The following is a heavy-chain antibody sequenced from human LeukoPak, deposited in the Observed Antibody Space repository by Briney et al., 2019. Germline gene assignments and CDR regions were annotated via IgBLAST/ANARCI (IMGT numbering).Heavy chain of an antibody. CDR1: GFTFSNFG. J-gene: IGHJ4*02. Sequence: PGGSLRLSCAASGFTFSNFGMHRVRQAPGKGLEWVAVISYDGSDEYYADSVKGRFTISRDSSKNTLYLQINSLRPEDTAVYYCSKPREGSSSWYAAGWGQGTLVTVSS. V-gene: IGHV3-30*18. D-gene: IGHD6-13*01. CDR2: ISYDGSDE. CDR3: SKPREGSSSWYAAG.